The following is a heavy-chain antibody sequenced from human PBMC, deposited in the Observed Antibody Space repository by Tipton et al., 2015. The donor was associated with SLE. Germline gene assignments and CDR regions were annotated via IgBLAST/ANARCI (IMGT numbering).Heavy chain of an antibody. D-gene: IGHD3-16*01. V-gene: IGHV4-59*08. CDR2: IFYSGST. CDR3: ARLGGSYLDY. J-gene: IGHJ4*02. CDR1: GGSISSYY. Sequence: LRLSCTVSGGSISSYYWSWIRQPPGKGLEWIGYIFYSGSTNYNPSLKSRVTISVDTSKNQFSLKLSSVTAADTAVYYCARLGGSYLDYWGQGTLVTVSS.